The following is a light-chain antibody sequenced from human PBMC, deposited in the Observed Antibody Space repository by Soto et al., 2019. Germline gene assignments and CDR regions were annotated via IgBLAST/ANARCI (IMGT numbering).Light chain of an antibody. CDR2: DAS. Sequence: EIVLTQSPGTLSLSPGERATLSCRASQSVSSSYLAWYQQKPGQAPRLLMFDASSRATGIPDRFSGSGSGTDFTLTIRRLEPEDFAVYYCQQLGAFGQGTQLEIK. V-gene: IGKV3-20*01. CDR3: QQLGA. CDR1: QSVSSSY. J-gene: IGKJ2*01.